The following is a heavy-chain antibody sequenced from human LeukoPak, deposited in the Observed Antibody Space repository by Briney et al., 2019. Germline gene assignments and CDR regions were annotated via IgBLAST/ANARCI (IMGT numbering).Heavy chain of an antibody. CDR1: GGTFSSYA. J-gene: IGHJ4*02. D-gene: IGHD2-2*01. CDR3: AREGWGYCSSTSCPIDY. V-gene: IGHV1-69*05. Sequence: EASVKVSCKASGGTFSSYAISWVRQAPGQGLEWMGRIIPIFGTANYAQKFQGRVTITTDESTSTAYMELSSLRSEDTAVYYCAREGWGYCSSTSCPIDYWGQGTLVTVSS. CDR2: IIPIFGTA.